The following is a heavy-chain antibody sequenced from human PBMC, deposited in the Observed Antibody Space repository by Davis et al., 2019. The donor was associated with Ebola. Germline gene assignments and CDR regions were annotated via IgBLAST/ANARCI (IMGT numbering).Heavy chain of an antibody. CDR3: ARWLAAAGTRPYYYYGMDV. CDR2: ISYDGSNK. CDR1: GFTFSSYG. D-gene: IGHD6-13*01. V-gene: IGHV3-30*03. Sequence: GESLKISCAASGFTFSSYGMHWVRQAPGKGLEWVAVISYDGSNKYYADSVKGRFTISRDNSKNTLYLQMNSLRDEDTAVYYCARWLAAAGTRPYYYYGMDVWGKGTTVTVSS. J-gene: IGHJ6*04.